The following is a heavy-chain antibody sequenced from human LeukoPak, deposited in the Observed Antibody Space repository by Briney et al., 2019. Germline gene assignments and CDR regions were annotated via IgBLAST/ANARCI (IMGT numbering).Heavy chain of an antibody. Sequence: PGGSLRLSCAASGFTFSNLEMNWVRQAPGKGLEWVSYISSSGTTIYYADSVKGRFTISRDNAKNSLYLQMNSLRAEDTAVYYCAREGTRSGWYAAIDYWGQGTLVTVSS. V-gene: IGHV3-48*03. CDR1: GFTFSNLE. J-gene: IGHJ4*02. D-gene: IGHD6-19*01. CDR3: AREGTRSGWYAAIDY. CDR2: ISSSGTTI.